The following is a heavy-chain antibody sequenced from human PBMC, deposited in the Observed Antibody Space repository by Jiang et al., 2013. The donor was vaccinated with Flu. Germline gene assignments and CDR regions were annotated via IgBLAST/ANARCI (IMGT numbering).Heavy chain of an antibody. J-gene: IGHJ3*01. CDR2: SSHSGDS. V-gene: IGHV4-34*01. CDR3: ATTTVTKESDAFDV. Sequence: LLKPSETLSLTCAVYGDSFSGSFWSWICQSPERGLEWIGESSHSGDSNYNPSLESRVTISVDTSKNQFSLRLTSVTAADTAVYYCATTTVTKESDAFDVWGQGTKVTVSS. CDR1: GDSFSGSF. D-gene: IGHD4-17*01.